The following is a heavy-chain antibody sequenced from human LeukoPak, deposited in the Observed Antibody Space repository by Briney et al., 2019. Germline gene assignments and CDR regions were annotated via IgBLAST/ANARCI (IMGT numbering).Heavy chain of an antibody. CDR2: IRYDGSNK. V-gene: IGHV3-30*02. CDR1: GFTFSSYG. D-gene: IGHD3-16*01. J-gene: IGHJ4*02. CDR3: ARDRGAPGGS. Sequence: GGTLRLSCAASGFTFSSYGMSWVRQAPGKGLEWVAFIRYDGSNKYYADSVKGRFTISRDNSKNTLYLQMNSLRADDTAVYYCARDRGAPGGSWGQGTLVTVSS.